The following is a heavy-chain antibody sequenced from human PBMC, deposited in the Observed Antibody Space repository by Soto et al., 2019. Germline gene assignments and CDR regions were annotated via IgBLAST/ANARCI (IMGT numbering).Heavy chain of an antibody. CDR3: AKSPVVTAIRGFLDY. CDR1: GYTFTSYD. Sequence: ASVKVSCKASGYTFTSYDINWVRQATGQGLEWMGWMNPNSGSTYYADSVKGRFTISRDNSKNTLYLQMNSLRAEDTAVYYCAKSPVVTAIRGFLDYWGQGTLVTVSS. J-gene: IGHJ4*02. V-gene: IGHV1-8*01. CDR2: MNPNSGST. D-gene: IGHD2-21*02.